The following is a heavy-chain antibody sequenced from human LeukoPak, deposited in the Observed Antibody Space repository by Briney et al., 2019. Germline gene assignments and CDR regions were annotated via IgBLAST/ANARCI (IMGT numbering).Heavy chain of an antibody. J-gene: IGHJ2*01. CDR2: IYYSGST. Sequence: SETLSLTCTVSGGSINGYFWSWIRQPPGKGLEWIGYIYYSGSTNYNPSLKSRVTISVDTSKNQFSLKLSSVTAADTAVYYCARVLLRWELPDWYFDLWGRGTLVTVSS. D-gene: IGHD1-26*01. V-gene: IGHV4-59*01. CDR3: ARVLLRWELPDWYFDL. CDR1: GGSINGYF.